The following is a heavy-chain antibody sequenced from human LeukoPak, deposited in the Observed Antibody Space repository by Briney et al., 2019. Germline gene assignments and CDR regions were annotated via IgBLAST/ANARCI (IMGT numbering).Heavy chain of an antibody. Sequence: SSETLSLTCTVSGGSINHNNFYWGWIRQSPGKGLEWIGTISYSGSTYCNPSLKSRVTMSVDTSKNQFSLRLRSVTAADTALYYCARRTRFGQLYYFDFWGQGTLVTVSS. CDR1: GGSINHNNFY. V-gene: IGHV4-39*01. D-gene: IGHD3-10*01. CDR3: ARRTRFGQLYYFDF. CDR2: ISYSGST. J-gene: IGHJ4*02.